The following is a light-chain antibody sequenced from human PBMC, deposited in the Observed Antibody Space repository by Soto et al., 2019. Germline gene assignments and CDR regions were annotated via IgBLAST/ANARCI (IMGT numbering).Light chain of an antibody. CDR1: RSVTNNY. J-gene: IGKJ1*01. CDR2: GAS. CDR3: QQYGSSGT. V-gene: IGKV3-20*01. Sequence: EIVMTQSPATLSVSPGERATLSFRASRSVTNNYLAWHQQKPGQTPSLLIYGASSRATGIPDRFSGSGSGTDFTLSISSLEPEDFAVYYCQQYGSSGTFGQG.